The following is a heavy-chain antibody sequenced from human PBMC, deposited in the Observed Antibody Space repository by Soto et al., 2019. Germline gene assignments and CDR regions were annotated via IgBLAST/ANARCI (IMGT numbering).Heavy chain of an antibody. V-gene: IGHV1-69*02. CDR3: ARFGPAAHRAFDI. CDR1: GGTFSSYT. Sequence: KTLGASVKVSCKASGGTFSSYTISWVRQAPGQGLEWMGRIIPILGIANYAQKFQGRVTITADKSTSTAYMELSSLRSEDTAVYYCARFGPAAHRAFDIWGQGTMVTVSS. D-gene: IGHD2-2*01. CDR2: IIPILGIA. J-gene: IGHJ3*02.